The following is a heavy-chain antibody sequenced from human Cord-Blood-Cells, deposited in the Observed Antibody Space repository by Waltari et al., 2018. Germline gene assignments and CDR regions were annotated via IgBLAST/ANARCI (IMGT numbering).Heavy chain of an antibody. CDR2: IIPILGIA. Sequence: QVQLVQSGAEGKKPGPSVKVSCKASGGTFSIYAISWVRQAPGQGLEWMGRIIPILGIANYAQKFQGRVTITADKSTSTAYMELSSLRSEDTAVYYCSGAAAGDYWGQGTLVTVSS. D-gene: IGHD6-13*01. V-gene: IGHV1-69*09. CDR3: SGAAAGDY. CDR1: GGTFSIYA. J-gene: IGHJ4*02.